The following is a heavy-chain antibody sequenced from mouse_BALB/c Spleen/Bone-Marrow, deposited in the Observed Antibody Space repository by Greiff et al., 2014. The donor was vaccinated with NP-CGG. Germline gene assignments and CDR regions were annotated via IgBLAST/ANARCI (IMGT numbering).Heavy chain of an antibody. D-gene: IGHD2-1*01. CDR3: AREGGNFPWFAY. V-gene: IGHV1S137*01. Sequence: QVQLQQSGAELVGPGVSVKISCMGSGYTFTDYAMHWVKQSHAKSLEWIGVISTYYGDASYNQKFKGKATMTVDKSSSTAYMELARLTSEDSAIYYCAREGGNFPWFAYWGQGTLVTVSA. CDR1: GYTFTDYA. CDR2: ISTYYGDA. J-gene: IGHJ3*01.